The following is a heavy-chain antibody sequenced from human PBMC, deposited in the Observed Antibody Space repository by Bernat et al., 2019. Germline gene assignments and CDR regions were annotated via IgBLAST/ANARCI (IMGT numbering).Heavy chain of an antibody. CDR3: ARHAYGTGAFDI. Sequence: QLQLQESRPGLVKPSETLSLTCTVSGDSISSSNYYWGRIRQPPGKGLEWIGSIYYSGSTYDNPSLESRVTISVDTSKNQFSLKLSSVTAADTAMYYCARHAYGTGAFDIWGQGTMVTVSS. CDR2: IYYSGST. J-gene: IGHJ3*02. D-gene: IGHD2-8*02. V-gene: IGHV4-39*01. CDR1: GDSISSSNYY.